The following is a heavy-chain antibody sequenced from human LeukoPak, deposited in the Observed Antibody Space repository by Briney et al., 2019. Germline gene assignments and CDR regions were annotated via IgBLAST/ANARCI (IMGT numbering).Heavy chain of an antibody. V-gene: IGHV1-18*01. Sequence: GASVKVSCKASGYTFTSYGISWVRQAPGQGLEWMGWISAYNGNTNYAQKLQGRVTMTTDTSTSTAYMELRSLRSDDTAVYYCARDNRGSRNYDYVWGSYRINWFDPWGQGTLVTVSS. CDR1: GYTFTSYG. CDR2: ISAYNGNT. J-gene: IGHJ5*02. CDR3: ARDNRGSRNYDYVWGSYRINWFDP. D-gene: IGHD3-16*02.